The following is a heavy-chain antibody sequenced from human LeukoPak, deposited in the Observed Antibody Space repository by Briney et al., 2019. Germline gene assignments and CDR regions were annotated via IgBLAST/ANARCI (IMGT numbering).Heavy chain of an antibody. CDR1: GYSISSGYY. CDR3: ARAQWLVPVGWFDP. J-gene: IGHJ5*02. V-gene: IGHV4-38-2*02. Sequence: SETLSLTCTVSGYSISSGYYWGWIRQPPGKGLEWIGSIYHSGSTYYNPSLKSRVTISVDTSKNQFSLKLSSVTAADTAVYYCARAQWLVPVGWFDPWGQGTLVIVSS. CDR2: IYHSGST. D-gene: IGHD6-19*01.